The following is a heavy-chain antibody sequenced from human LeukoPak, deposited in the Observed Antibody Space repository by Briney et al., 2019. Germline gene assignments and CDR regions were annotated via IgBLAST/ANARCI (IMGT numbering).Heavy chain of an antibody. Sequence: PGGPLRLSCAASGFTFSNYGMHWVRQAPGKGLEWVAFIQYDGSNKYYADSVKGRFTISRDNSKNTLYLQMNSLRAEDTALYYCANRYCSGGSCHRDYWGQRTLVTVSS. J-gene: IGHJ4*02. CDR3: ANRYCSGGSCHRDY. CDR2: IQYDGSNK. D-gene: IGHD2-15*01. V-gene: IGHV3-30*02. CDR1: GFTFSNYG.